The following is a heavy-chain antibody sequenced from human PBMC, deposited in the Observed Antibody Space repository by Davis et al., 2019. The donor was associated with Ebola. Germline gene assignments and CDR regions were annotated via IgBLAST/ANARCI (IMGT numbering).Heavy chain of an antibody. CDR1: GFTFSSYS. Sequence: ESLKISCAASGFTFSSYSMNWIRQPPEKGLEWIGEINHSGSTNYNPSLKSRVTISVDTSKNQFSLKLSSVTAADTAVYYCARHLVGADAFDIWGQGTMVTVSS. CDR2: INHSGST. J-gene: IGHJ3*02. CDR3: ARHLVGADAFDI. D-gene: IGHD1-26*01. V-gene: IGHV4-34*01.